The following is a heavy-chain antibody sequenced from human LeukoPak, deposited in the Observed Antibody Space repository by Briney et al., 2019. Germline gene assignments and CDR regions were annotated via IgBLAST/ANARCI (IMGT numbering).Heavy chain of an antibody. D-gene: IGHD2-15*01. CDR2: ISAYNGNT. J-gene: IGHJ4*02. V-gene: IGHV1-18*01. CDR3: AGRGPTGGSFDY. Sequence: ASVKVSCKASGYTFTSYGISWVRQAPGQGLEWMGSISAYNGNTNYAQKLQGRVTMTTDTSTSTAYMELRSLRSDDTAVYYCAGRGPTGGSFDYWGQGTLVTVSS. CDR1: GYTFTSYG.